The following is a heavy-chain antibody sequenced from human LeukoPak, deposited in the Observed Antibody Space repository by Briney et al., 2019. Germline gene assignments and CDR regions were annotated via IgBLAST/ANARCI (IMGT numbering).Heavy chain of an antibody. J-gene: IGHJ4*02. CDR1: GFTFSSYG. CDR3: ARVHGNYDSADYFDY. V-gene: IGHV3-33*01. Sequence: GGSLRLSCAASGFTFSSYGMHWVRQAPGKGLEWVAVIWYDGSNKYYADSVKGRFTISRDNSKNTLYLQMNSLRAEDTAVYYCARVHGNYDSADYFDYWGQGILVTVSS. D-gene: IGHD3-3*01. CDR2: IWYDGSNK.